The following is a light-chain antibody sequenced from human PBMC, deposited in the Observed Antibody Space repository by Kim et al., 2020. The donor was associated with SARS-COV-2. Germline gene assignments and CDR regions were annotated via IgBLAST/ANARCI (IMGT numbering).Light chain of an antibody. V-gene: IGKV1-27*01. J-gene: IGKJ1*01. CDR3: QRYNSVPQA. Sequence: ASVGDRVTITCRASQTISNFLAWFQQKPGMVPKLLIYSASTLHSGVPSRFSGSGSGTHFTLTISSLHPEDVATYYCQRYNSVPQAFGQGTKVDIK. CDR1: QTISNF. CDR2: SAS.